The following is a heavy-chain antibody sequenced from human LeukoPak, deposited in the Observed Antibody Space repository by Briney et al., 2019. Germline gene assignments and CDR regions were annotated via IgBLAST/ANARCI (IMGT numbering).Heavy chain of an antibody. J-gene: IGHJ3*02. Sequence: GGSLRLSCAASGFTFSSYSMNWVRQAPGKGLEWVSSISSSSSYIYYADSVKGRFTISRDNAKNSLYLQMNRLRAEDRAVYYCARDRVELGWGAFEIWGQGTMVTVSS. CDR2: ISSSSSYI. CDR3: ARDRVELGWGAFEI. D-gene: IGHD7-27*01. CDR1: GFTFSSYS. V-gene: IGHV3-21*01.